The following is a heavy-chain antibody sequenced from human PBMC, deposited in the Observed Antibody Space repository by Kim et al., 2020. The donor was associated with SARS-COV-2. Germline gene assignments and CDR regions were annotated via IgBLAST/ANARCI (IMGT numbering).Heavy chain of an antibody. D-gene: IGHD2-15*01. Sequence: SLKSRVTISVDTSKNQFSLKLSSVTAADTAVYYCARQSGRSHFRYWFDPWGQGTLVTVSS. CDR3: ARQSGRSHFRYWFDP. J-gene: IGHJ5*02. V-gene: IGHV4-59*08.